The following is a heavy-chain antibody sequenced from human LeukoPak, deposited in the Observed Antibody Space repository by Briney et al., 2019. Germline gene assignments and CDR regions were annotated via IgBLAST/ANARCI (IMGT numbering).Heavy chain of an antibody. D-gene: IGHD1-26*01. J-gene: IGHJ5*02. V-gene: IGHV3-23*01. Sequence: GGSLRLSCAASGFTFSSYAMSWVRQAPGKGLEWVSAISGSGGSTYYADSVKGRFTISRDNSKNTLYLQMNSLRAEDTAVYYCAKDHFTPNQWDNWFDPWGQGTLVTVSS. CDR1: GFTFSSYA. CDR3: AKDHFTPNQWDNWFDP. CDR2: ISGSGGST.